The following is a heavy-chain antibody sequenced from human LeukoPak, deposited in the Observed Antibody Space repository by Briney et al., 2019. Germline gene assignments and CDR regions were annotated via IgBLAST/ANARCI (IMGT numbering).Heavy chain of an antibody. Sequence: GPSLRLSCAASGFTFSNYAMHWVRQAPGKGLEWVALMSYDGSNKFYADSVKGRFTISRDNSKNTVYLQMNSLRAEDTAVYYCARGLRNIDTFDIWGQGTMVTVSS. CDR3: ARGLRNIDTFDI. J-gene: IGHJ3*02. CDR1: GFTFSNYA. CDR2: MSYDGSNK. V-gene: IGHV3-30-3*01.